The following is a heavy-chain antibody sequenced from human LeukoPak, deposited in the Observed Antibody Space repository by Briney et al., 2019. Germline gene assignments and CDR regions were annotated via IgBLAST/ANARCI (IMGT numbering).Heavy chain of an antibody. CDR1: GGSFSGYY. V-gene: IGHV4-34*01. CDR2: INHSGST. D-gene: IGHD3-10*01. Sequence: SETLSLTCAVYGGSFSGYYWSWIRQPPGKGLEWIGEINHSGSTNYNPSLKSRVTISVDTSKNQFSLKLSSVTAADTAVYYCARGRVTMVRGSAMDVWGKGTTVTVSS. CDR3: ARGRVTMVRGSAMDV. J-gene: IGHJ6*04.